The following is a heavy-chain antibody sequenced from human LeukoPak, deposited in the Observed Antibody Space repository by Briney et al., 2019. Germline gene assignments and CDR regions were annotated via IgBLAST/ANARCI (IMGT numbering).Heavy chain of an antibody. CDR1: GGSISSYY. V-gene: IGHV4-59*12. CDR3: ARTVSSGWYRLFDY. D-gene: IGHD6-19*01. CDR2: IYYSGST. Sequence: SETLSLTCTVSGGSISSYYWSWIRQPPGKGLEWIGYIYYSGSTNYNPSLKSRVTISVDTSKNQFSLKLSSVTAADTAVYYCARTVSSGWYRLFDYWGQGTLVTVSS. J-gene: IGHJ4*02.